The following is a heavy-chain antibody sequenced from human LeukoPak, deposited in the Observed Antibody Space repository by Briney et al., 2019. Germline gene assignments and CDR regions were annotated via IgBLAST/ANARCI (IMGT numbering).Heavy chain of an antibody. V-gene: IGHV4-38-2*02. J-gene: IGHJ4*02. D-gene: IGHD3-10*01. Sequence: PSETLSLTCTVSGYSISSGYYWGWIRQPPGKGLEWIGSIYHSGSTYYNPSLKSRVTISVDTSKDQFSLKLSSVTAADTAVYYCARNLIFQFGELSGFDYWGQGTLVTVSS. CDR3: ARNLIFQFGELSGFDY. CDR1: GYSISSGYY. CDR2: IYHSGST.